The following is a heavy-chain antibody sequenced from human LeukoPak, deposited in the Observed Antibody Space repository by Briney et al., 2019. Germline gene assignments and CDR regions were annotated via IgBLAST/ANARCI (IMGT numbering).Heavy chain of an antibody. CDR1: GFTFSTFA. J-gene: IGHJ4*02. V-gene: IGHV3-23*01. CDR3: AARPGEVAVPFDY. D-gene: IGHD2-15*01. Sequence: GGSLRLSCAASGFTFSTFAMTWVRQGPGKGLGWVSLISGSGGITYYADSVNGRLTISTDNSKNTLYLQMHSLRAEDTAVDYCAARPGEVAVPFDYWGQGTLLTVSS. CDR2: ISGSGGIT.